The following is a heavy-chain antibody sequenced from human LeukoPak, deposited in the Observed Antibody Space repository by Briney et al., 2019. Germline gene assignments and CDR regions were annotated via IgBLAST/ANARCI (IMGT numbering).Heavy chain of an antibody. CDR3: ARRELTYYYDRRGFDY. Sequence: GGSLRLSCAASGFTFSSYSMNWVRQAPGKGLEWVSYISSSSSTIYYAASVKGRFTISRDNAKNSLYLQMNSLRAEDTAVYYCARRELTYYYDRRGFDYWGQGTLVTVSS. CDR1: GFTFSSYS. V-gene: IGHV3-48*01. J-gene: IGHJ4*02. D-gene: IGHD3-22*01. CDR2: ISSSSSTI.